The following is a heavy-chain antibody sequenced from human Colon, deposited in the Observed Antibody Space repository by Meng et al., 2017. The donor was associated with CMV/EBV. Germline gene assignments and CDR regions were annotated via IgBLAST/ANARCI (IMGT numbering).Heavy chain of an antibody. D-gene: IGHD3-10*01. Sequence: SCDVSGFTITDYYMSWIRQAPGKGLEWISFIGGAGGVTYYADSMQGRFTISRDNSGKSLYLQMDNLRVEDTAIYYCARGRRDIGFDFWGQGVLVTVSS. V-gene: IGHV3-11*01. CDR2: IGGAGGVT. CDR3: ARGRRDIGFDF. J-gene: IGHJ4*02. CDR1: GFTITDYY.